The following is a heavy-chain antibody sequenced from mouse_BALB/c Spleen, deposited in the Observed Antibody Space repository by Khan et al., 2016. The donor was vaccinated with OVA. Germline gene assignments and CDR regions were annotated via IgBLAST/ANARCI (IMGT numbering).Heavy chain of an antibody. J-gene: IGHJ3*01. CDR3: ACHGYIAGFAY. CDR2: VDPFNGGT. CDR1: GYSFTSYY. D-gene: IGHD2-2*01. V-gene: IGHV1S135*01. Sequence: VQLKQSGPELMKPGASVKISCKASGYSFTSYYIHWVKQSHGKSLEWIGCVDPFNGGTSYNQKFKGKATLTVDKSSSTAYMHFSSLTSEDSAVYYSACHGYIAGFAYWGQGTLVTVSA.